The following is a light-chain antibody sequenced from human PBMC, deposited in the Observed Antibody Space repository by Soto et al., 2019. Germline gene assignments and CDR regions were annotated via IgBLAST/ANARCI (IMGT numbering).Light chain of an antibody. V-gene: IGKV1-5*01. CDR1: QSISYR. J-gene: IGKJ1*01. Sequence: DIQMTQSPSTLSASVGDRVTITCRASQSISYRLAWYQQKPGKAPKLLIYDASSLQSGVPSRFSGSGSGTEFTLTITSLQPDDFATYYCQHYNTYPWTLGQGTKVDIK. CDR2: DAS. CDR3: QHYNTYPWT.